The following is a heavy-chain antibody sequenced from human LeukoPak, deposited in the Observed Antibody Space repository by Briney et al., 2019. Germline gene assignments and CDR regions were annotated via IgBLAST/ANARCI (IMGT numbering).Heavy chain of an antibody. D-gene: IGHD2-15*01. CDR1: GFTFSSYA. J-gene: IGHJ4*02. Sequence: PGGSLRLSCAASGFTFSSYAMSWVRQAPGKGLEWVSAISGSGGSTYYADSVKGRFTISRDNSKNTLHLQMNSLIAEDTAVYYCAKDPRSGGRLPFDYWGQGTLVTVSS. CDR2: ISGSGGST. V-gene: IGHV3-23*01. CDR3: AKDPRSGGRLPFDY.